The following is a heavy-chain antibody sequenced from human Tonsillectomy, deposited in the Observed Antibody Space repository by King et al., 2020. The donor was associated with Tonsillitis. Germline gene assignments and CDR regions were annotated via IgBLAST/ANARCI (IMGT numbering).Heavy chain of an antibody. V-gene: IGHV3-73*01. CDR3: TRRVVVAAMGMDV. CDR1: GFTFSGSA. D-gene: IGHD2-15*01. Sequence: VQLVESGGGLVQPGGSLKLSCAASGFTFSGSAMHWVRQASGKGLEWVGRIRTKANSYATVYAGSVKGRFTIPRNDSKNTAYLQMNSLKTEDTAVYYCTRRVVVAAMGMDVWGQGTTVTVSS. CDR2: IRTKANSYAT. J-gene: IGHJ6*02.